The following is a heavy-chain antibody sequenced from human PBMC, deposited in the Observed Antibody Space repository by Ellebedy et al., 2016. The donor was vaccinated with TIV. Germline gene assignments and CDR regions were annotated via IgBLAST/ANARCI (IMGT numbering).Heavy chain of an antibody. V-gene: IGHV3-30-3*01. CDR1: GFTFGTYP. J-gene: IGHJ4*02. CDR2: ISYNGDNK. D-gene: IGHD2/OR15-2a*01. CDR3: ARGQAGREYGNNGLDV. Sequence: GGSLRLSCAASGFTFGTYPMHWVRQAPGRGLEWLAVISYNGDNKYYRDSVKGRFIVSRENPKTTLYLQMNSLGDEDTAIYFCARGQAGREYGNNGLDVWGQGTLVTVSS.